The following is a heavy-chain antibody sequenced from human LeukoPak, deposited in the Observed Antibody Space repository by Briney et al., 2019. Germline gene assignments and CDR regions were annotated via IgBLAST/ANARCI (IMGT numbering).Heavy chain of an antibody. D-gene: IGHD5-18*01. CDR2: IDNDGSSS. J-gene: IGHJ6*03. V-gene: IGHV3-74*01. Sequence: GGSLRLSCAASGFTFTRHWMHWVRQTRGRGLVWVSRIDNDGSSSTYADSVKGRFTISRDSAKNTVYLQMTSLRDEDTAVYYCARGGVGSSGYVDYYYYNMDVWGKGTAVTVSS. CDR1: GFTFTRHW. CDR3: ARGGVGSSGYVDYYYYNMDV.